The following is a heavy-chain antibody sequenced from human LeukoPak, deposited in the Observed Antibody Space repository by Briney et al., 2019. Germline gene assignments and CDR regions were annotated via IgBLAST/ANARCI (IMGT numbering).Heavy chain of an antibody. J-gene: IGHJ4*02. CDR2: IIPILGIA. V-gene: IGHV1-69*04. CDR1: GGTFSSYA. D-gene: IGHD3-22*01. Sequence: SVNVSCKASGGTFSSYAISWVRQAPGQGLEWMGRIIPILGIANYAQKFQGRVTITADKSTSTAYMELSSLRSEDTAVYYCARRGGDSSEDWGQGTLVTVSS. CDR3: ARRGGDSSED.